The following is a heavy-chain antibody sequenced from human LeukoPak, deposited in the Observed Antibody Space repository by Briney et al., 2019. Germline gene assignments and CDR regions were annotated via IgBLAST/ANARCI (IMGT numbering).Heavy chain of an antibody. CDR1: GVTFSSYV. CDR3: AKEAVAGNQIDY. CDR2: ISGSGGGT. V-gene: IGHV3-23*01. D-gene: IGHD6-19*01. Sequence: PGGSLRLSCEASGVTFSSYVMSWVRQAPGKGPEWVSGISGSGGGTYYADSVKGRFAISRDNSKNTLYLQMNSLRAEDTAVYYCAKEAVAGNQIDYWGQGTLVTVSS. J-gene: IGHJ4*02.